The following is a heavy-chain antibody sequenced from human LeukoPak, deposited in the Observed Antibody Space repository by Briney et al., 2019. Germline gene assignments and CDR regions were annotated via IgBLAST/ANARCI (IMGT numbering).Heavy chain of an antibody. Sequence: SETLSLTCTVSGGSISRYYWSWIRQPPGEGLEWIGYIYYTGTTNYNPSLKNRVTMPVDTSKNQFSLQLSSVTTADTAVYYCARTGIWSGYYTFDYWGQGSLVTVSS. CDR2: IYYTGTT. CDR1: GGSISRYY. V-gene: IGHV4-59*01. CDR3: ARTGIWSGYYTFDY. D-gene: IGHD3-3*01. J-gene: IGHJ4*02.